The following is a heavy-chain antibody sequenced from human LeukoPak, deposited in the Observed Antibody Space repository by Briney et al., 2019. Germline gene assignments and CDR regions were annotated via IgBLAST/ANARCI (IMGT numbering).Heavy chain of an antibody. CDR2: ISSSSSYI. CDR1: GFTFSSYS. J-gene: IGHJ3*02. CDR3: ARDGSYSSGWYEAFDI. D-gene: IGHD6-19*01. V-gene: IGHV3-21*01. Sequence: KSGGSLRLSCAASGFTFSSYSMNWVRQAAGKGLEWVSSISSSSSYIYYADSVKGRSTISRDNAKNSLYLQMNSLRAEDTAVYYCARDGSYSSGWYEAFDIWGQGTMVTVSS.